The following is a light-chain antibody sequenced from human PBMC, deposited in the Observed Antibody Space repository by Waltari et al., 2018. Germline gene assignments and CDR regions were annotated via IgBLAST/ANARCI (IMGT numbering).Light chain of an antibody. V-gene: IGLV1-47*01. CDR3: AAWDDSLREV. Sequence: QSVLTQPPSASGTPGPRVTISCSGSSSHIGSTYLFWYQQLPGTAPKPLISRNDQRPAGVPDRFSGSKSGNSASLDISGLRSEDEADYYCAAWDDSLREVFGGGTKLTVL. CDR1: SSHIGSTY. J-gene: IGLJ3*02. CDR2: RND.